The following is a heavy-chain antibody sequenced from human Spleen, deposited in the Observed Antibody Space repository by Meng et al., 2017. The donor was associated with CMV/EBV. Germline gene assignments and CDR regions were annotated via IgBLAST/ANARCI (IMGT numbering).Heavy chain of an antibody. D-gene: IGHD6-13*01. CDR1: GFTFSSYS. CDR3: ARDKGYSSSWPGFFDY. Sequence: GGSLRLSCAAFGFTFSSYSMNWVRQAQGKGLEWVSSISSSSSYIYYADSVKGRFTISRDNAKNSLYLHMNSLKAEDTAVYYCARDKGYSSSWPGFFDYWGQGTLVTVSS. V-gene: IGHV3-21*01. J-gene: IGHJ4*02. CDR2: ISSSSSYI.